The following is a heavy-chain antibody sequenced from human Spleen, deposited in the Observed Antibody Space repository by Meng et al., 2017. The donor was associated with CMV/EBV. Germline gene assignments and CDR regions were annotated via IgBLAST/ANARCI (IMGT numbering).Heavy chain of an antibody. Sequence: ASVKVSCKASGYTFPSYGISWVRQAPGQGLEWMGWISAYNANTHYAQNLQGRVTMTKDTSTNIVSMELRSLRSDDTAVYYCAREYRYCSSTSCSGGWFDPWGQGTLVTVSS. J-gene: IGHJ5*02. CDR1: GYTFPSYG. CDR3: AREYRYCSSTSCSGGWFDP. CDR2: ISAYNANT. D-gene: IGHD2-2*01. V-gene: IGHV1-18*01.